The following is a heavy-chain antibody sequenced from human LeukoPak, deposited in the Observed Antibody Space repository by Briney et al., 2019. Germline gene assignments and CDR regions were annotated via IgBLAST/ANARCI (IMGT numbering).Heavy chain of an antibody. Sequence: SVKVSCKASGGTFSSYAISWVRQAPGQGLEWMGRIIPILGIANYAQKFQGRVTITADKSTSTAYMELSSLRSEDTAVYYCARDGPNSGSSQFDYWGQGTLVTVSS. CDR3: ARDGPNSGSSQFDY. CDR2: IIPILGIA. V-gene: IGHV1-69*04. J-gene: IGHJ4*02. CDR1: GGTFSSYA. D-gene: IGHD1-26*01.